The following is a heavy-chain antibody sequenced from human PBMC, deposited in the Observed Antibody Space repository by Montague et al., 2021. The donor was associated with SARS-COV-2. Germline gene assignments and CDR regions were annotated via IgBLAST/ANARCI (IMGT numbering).Heavy chain of an antibody. V-gene: IGHV4-61*02. CDR2: IYTSGTT. J-gene: IGHJ4*02. CDR3: ARAHSGRWAHLDN. D-gene: IGHD5-12*01. Sequence: TLSLTCTVSGGSISSGSYYWSWIRQPAGKELEWIGRIYTSGTTDYSFSLKSRVTISVDTSKNQFSLKLTSVTAADTAVYYCARAHSGRWAHLDNWGQGSLVTVSS. CDR1: GGSISSGSYY.